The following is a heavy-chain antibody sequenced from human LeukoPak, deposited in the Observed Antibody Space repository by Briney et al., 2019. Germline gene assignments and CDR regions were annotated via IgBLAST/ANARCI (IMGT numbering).Heavy chain of an antibody. Sequence: GGSLRLSCAASGFIFSTYWMFWFRQAPGKGLEWVANIKQDGTEKYYVDSVKGRFTISRDNTKNSLFLQMNSLRVEDMAVYYCAGGGGFLSDLWGRGTLVTVSS. V-gene: IGHV3-7*01. CDR2: IKQDGTEK. J-gene: IGHJ1*01. CDR3: AGGGGFLSDL. CDR1: GFIFSTYW. D-gene: IGHD2-15*01.